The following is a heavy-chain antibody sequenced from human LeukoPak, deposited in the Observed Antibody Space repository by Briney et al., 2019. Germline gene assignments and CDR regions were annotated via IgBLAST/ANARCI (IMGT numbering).Heavy chain of an antibody. CDR1: GGTFSSYA. V-gene: IGHV1-69*01. CDR2: IIPIFGTA. J-gene: IGHJ5*02. CDR3: ARDWGMGPSSSWA. Sequence: ASVKVSCKASGGTFSSYAISWVRQAPGQGLEWMGGIIPIFGTANYAQKFQGRVTITADESTSTAYMELRSLKSEDTAVYYCARDWGMGPSSSWAWGQGTLVTVSS. D-gene: IGHD6-13*01.